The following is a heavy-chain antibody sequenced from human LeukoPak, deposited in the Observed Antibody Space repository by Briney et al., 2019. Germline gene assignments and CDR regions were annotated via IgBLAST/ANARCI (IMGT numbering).Heavy chain of an antibody. J-gene: IGHJ6*03. CDR1: GFTFSSYW. CDR2: ISWDGGST. V-gene: IGHV3-43*01. Sequence: PGGSLRLSCAASGFTFSSYWMHWVRQAPGKGLEWVSLISWDGGSTYYADSVKGRFTISRDNSKNSLYLQMNSLRTEDTALYYCAKDKGGSYLYYYMDVWGKGTTVTVSS. CDR3: AKDKGGSYLYYYMDV. D-gene: IGHD1-26*01.